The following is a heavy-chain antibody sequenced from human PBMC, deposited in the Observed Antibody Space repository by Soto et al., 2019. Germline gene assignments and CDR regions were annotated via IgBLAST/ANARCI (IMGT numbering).Heavy chain of an antibody. CDR2: IYSGGST. CDR1: GFTVSSNY. Sequence: EVQLVETGGGLIQPGGSLRLSCAASGFTVSSNYMSWVRQAPGKGLEWVSVIYSGGSTYYGDSVKGRCTISRDNTKNTLYLQMNSLRAEDTAVYYCAREGKGSSWYEENWFDPWGQGTLVTVSS. V-gene: IGHV3-53*02. D-gene: IGHD6-13*01. CDR3: AREGKGSSWYEENWFDP. J-gene: IGHJ5*02.